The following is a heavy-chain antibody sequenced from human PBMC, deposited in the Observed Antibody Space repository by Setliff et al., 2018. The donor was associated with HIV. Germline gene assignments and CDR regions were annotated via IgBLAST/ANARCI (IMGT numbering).Heavy chain of an antibody. CDR2: IHYDERT. V-gene: IGHV4-39*01. D-gene: IGHD3-22*01. CDR3: ASRIYYYDSNNFLREEGFDP. J-gene: IGHJ5*02. Sequence: SLTCTVSGDSATNSRYYWAWIRQPPGKGLEYIGSIHYDERTYYNPSLKSRVTISLDTSKNQFSLNLTSVTAADTAVYYCASRIYYYDSNNFLREEGFDPWGQGTLVTVSS. CDR1: GDSATNSRYY.